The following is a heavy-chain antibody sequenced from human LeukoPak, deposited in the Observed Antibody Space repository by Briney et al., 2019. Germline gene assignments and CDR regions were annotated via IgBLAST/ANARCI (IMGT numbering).Heavy chain of an antibody. V-gene: IGHV3-30-3*01. CDR1: GFTFSRYA. CDR2: ISYDGSNK. D-gene: IGHD2/OR15-2a*01. CDR3: ARDRVLLYYYGMDV. J-gene: IGHJ6*02. Sequence: GRSLRLSCAASGFTFSRYAIHWVRQAPGKGLEWVAVISYDGSNKYYTDSVKGRFTISRDNSNNTLYLEMNSLRAEDTAVYYCARDRVLLYYYGMDVWGQGTTVTVYS.